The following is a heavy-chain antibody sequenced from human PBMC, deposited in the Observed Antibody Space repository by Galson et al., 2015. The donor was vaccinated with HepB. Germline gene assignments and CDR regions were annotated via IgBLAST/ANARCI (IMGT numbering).Heavy chain of an antibody. CDR1: GYTFTGYY. D-gene: IGHD4-23*01. CDR3: AGGDYGGNGKGQYFDY. V-gene: IGHV1-2*02. J-gene: IGHJ4*02. Sequence: SVKVSCKASGYTFTGYYMHWVRQAPGQGLEWMGWINPNSGGTNYAQKFQGRVTMTRDTSISTAYMELSRLRSDDTAVYYCAGGDYGGNGKGQYFDYWGQGTLVTVSS. CDR2: INPNSGGT.